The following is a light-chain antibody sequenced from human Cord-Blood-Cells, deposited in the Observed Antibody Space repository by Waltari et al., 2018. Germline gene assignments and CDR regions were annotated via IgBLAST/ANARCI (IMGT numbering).Light chain of an antibody. Sequence: QSALTQPASVSGSPGQSITISCTGTSSDVGGYNYVSWYQQHPAKAPKLMIYDVSKRPPGVPHRSSGSKSGKTASLTISGLQAEDEADYYCSSYTSSSTLYVFGTGTKVTVL. J-gene: IGLJ1*01. CDR1: SSDVGGYNY. V-gene: IGLV2-14*01. CDR2: DVS. CDR3: SSYTSSSTLYV.